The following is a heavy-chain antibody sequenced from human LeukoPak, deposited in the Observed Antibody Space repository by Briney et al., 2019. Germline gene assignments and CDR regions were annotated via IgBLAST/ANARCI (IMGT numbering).Heavy chain of an antibody. CDR3: ARDWVIAVAGRN. CDR1: GYTFTSYY. J-gene: IGHJ4*02. V-gene: IGHV1-2*02. CDR2: INPNSGGT. Sequence: ASVKVSCKASGYTFTSYYMHWVRQAPGQGLEWMGWINPNSGGTNYAQKFQGRVTMTRDTSISTAYMELSRLRSDDTAVYYCARDWVIAVAGRNWGQGTLVTVSP. D-gene: IGHD6-19*01.